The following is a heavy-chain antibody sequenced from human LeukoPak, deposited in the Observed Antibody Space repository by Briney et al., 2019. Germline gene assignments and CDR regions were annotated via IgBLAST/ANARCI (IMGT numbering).Heavy chain of an antibody. V-gene: IGHV1-2*02. J-gene: IGHJ6*02. CDR1: GYTFTGYY. CDR2: INPNSGGT. CDR3: ARDLNSSGWYWGYYYYYGMDV. D-gene: IGHD6-19*01. Sequence: GASVKVSCKASGYTFTGYYMHWVRQAPGHGLEWMGWINPNSGGTNYAQKFQGRVTMTRDTSISTAYMELSRLRSDDTAVYYCARDLNSSGWYWGYYYYYGMDVWGQGTTVTVSS.